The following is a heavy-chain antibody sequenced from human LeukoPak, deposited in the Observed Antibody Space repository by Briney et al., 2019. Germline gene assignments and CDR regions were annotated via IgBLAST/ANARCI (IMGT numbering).Heavy chain of an antibody. CDR2: IYPGDSDT. CDR1: GYSFTSYW. Sequence: GGSLKISCKGSGYSFTSYWIGWVRQMPGKGLEWMGIIYPGDSDTRYSPSFQGQVTISADKSISTAYLQWSSLKASDTAMYYCASQGGYDHTPYYFDYWGQGTLVTVSS. CDR3: ASQGGYDHTPYYFDY. J-gene: IGHJ4*02. V-gene: IGHV5-51*01. D-gene: IGHD5-12*01.